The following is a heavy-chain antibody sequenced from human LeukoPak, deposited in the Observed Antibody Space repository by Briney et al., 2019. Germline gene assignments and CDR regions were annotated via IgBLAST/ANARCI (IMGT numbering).Heavy chain of an antibody. CDR1: GYTFTSYY. J-gene: IGHJ2*01. Sequence: ASVKVSCKASGYTFTSYYMHWVRQAPGQGLEWMGIINPSGGSTSYAQKFQGRVTMTRDTSTSTVYMEPSSLRSEDTAVYYCARGEEVATIPTLNWYFDLWGRGTLVTVSS. CDR3: ARGEEVATIPTLNWYFDL. D-gene: IGHD5-24*01. V-gene: IGHV1-46*01. CDR2: INPSGGST.